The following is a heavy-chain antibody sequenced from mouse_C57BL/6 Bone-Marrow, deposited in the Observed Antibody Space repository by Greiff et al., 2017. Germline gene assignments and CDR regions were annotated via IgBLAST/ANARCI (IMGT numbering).Heavy chain of an antibody. CDR1: GYTFTSSW. CDR3: ARPYYYGTFMDD. D-gene: IGHD1-1*01. J-gene: IGHJ4*01. CDR2: IHPNSGST. V-gene: IGHV1-64*01. Sequence: QVQLQQPGAELVQPGASVKLSCKASGYTFTSSWMHWVQQRPGQGLEWIGMIHPNSGSTNYNEKFKSKATLTVDKSSGTAYMQLSSLTSEDSAVEYCARPYYYGTFMDDWGQGTSVTVSA.